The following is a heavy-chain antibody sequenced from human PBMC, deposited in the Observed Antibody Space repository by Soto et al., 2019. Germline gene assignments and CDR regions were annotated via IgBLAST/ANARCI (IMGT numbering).Heavy chain of an antibody. J-gene: IGHJ5*02. CDR2: IYWDDDK. CDR3: APSLISWVVPAAVGWFDH. Sequence: QITLKESGPTLVKPTQTLTLTCTFSGFSLSTSGVGVGWIRQPPGKALEWLALIYWDDDKRYSPSLQSRLTNTKEPSKNQVDTTMTNMEPVDPATYYCAPSLISWVVPAAVGWFDHWGQGTLVPVPS. CDR1: GFSLSTSGVG. D-gene: IGHD2-2*01. V-gene: IGHV2-5*02.